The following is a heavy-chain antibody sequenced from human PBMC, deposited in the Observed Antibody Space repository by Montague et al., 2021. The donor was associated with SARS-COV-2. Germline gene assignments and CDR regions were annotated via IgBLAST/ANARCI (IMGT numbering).Heavy chain of an antibody. V-gene: IGHV4-34*01. CDR3: PSGTKRVFTYDYDSSGYASDY. Sequence: SETLSLTCAVYVGSGSGYLWRWIREHPAKGQARMEHVSRSGSDKYNPSLKSRVTISVDTSKNQFSLKLSSVTVADTAVYYCPSGTKRVFTYDYDSSGYASDYGGQGTLVTVSS. J-gene: IGHJ4*02. CDR1: VGSGSGYL. D-gene: IGHD3-22*01. CDR2: VSRSGSD.